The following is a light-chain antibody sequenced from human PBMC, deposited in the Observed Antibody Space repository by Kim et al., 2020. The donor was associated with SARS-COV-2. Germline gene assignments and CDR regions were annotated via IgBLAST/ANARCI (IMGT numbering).Light chain of an antibody. CDR3: QQRSNWPLT. J-gene: IGKJ4*01. V-gene: IGKV3-11*01. CDR1: QSVSRS. CDR2: DAS. Sequence: PGERATLSCRASQSVSRSFAWYQQKPGQAPRLLIYDASKRATVIPARFSGSGSGTDFTLTISSLEPEDFAVYYCQQRSNWPLTFGGGTKVDI.